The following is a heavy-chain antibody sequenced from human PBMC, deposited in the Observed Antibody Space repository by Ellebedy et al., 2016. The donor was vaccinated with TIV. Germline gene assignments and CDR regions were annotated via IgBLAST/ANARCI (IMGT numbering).Heavy chain of an antibody. J-gene: IGHJ5*02. D-gene: IGHD3-10*01. V-gene: IGHV4-39*01. Sequence: SETLSLTCTVSGDSISRSSYYWGWIRQPPGTGLEWIGSIYYTGSTDCNPSLKSRVAISADTSKNQFSLRLSSVTAADTAVYYCARWFGELLYVRWFDPWGQGTLVTVSS. CDR2: IYYTGST. CDR1: GDSISRSSYY. CDR3: ARWFGELLYVRWFDP.